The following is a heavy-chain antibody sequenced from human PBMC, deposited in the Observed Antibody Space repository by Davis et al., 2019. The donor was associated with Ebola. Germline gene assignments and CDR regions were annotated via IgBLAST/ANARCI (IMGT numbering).Heavy chain of an antibody. Sequence: GGSLRLSCAASGFTFSSYAMHWVRQAPGKGLEWVAVISYDGSNKYYADSVKGRFTISRDNSKNTLYLQMNSLRAEDTAVYYCARDESTSGPNAFDIWGQGTMVTVSS. CDR2: ISYDGSNK. CDR1: GFTFSSYA. J-gene: IGHJ3*02. V-gene: IGHV3-30*04. CDR3: ARDESTSGPNAFDI.